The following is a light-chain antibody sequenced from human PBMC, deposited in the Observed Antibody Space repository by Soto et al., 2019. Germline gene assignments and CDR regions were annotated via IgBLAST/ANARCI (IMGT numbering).Light chain of an antibody. CDR1: QSVSSSY. J-gene: IGKJ1*01. V-gene: IGKV3-20*01. CDR2: DAI. CDR3: QQYGDSPWT. Sequence: EIVLTQSPGTLSLSPGERATLSCRASQSVSSSYLAWYQQKPGQAPRLLIYDAIIRAIGIPDRFSGSGSGTDFTLTISRLEPEDFAVYYCQQYGDSPWTFGQGTKVDIK.